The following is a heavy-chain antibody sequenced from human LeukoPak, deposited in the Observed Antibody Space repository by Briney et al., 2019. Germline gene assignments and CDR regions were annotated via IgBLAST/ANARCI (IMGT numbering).Heavy chain of an antibody. J-gene: IGHJ4*02. CDR1: GFTFSGYS. CDR2: ISSSSSYI. D-gene: IGHD6-13*01. V-gene: IGHV3-21*01. Sequence: GGSLRLSCAGSGFTFSGYSLNWVRQAPGKGLEWVSSISSSSSYIYYADSVKGRFTISRDNAKNTLYLQMNSLRAEDTAVYYCALFRGSSWYGNYFDYWGQGTLVTVSS. CDR3: ALFRGSSWYGNYFDY.